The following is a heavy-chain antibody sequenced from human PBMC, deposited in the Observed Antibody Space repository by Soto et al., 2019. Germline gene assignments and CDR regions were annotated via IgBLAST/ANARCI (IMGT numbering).Heavy chain of an antibody. V-gene: IGHV3-66*01. J-gene: IGHJ4*02. CDR3: ATHPSSGY. Sequence: EVQLVESGGGLVQPGGSLRLSCAASGFTVSNNYMNWVRQAPGKGLEWVSVIYSGGDTYDADSVKGRFTISRDNSKTTLSLLMNSLRAEFTAIYYCATHPSSGYWGQGTLVTVSS. D-gene: IGHD6-25*01. CDR2: IYSGGDT. CDR1: GFTVSNNY.